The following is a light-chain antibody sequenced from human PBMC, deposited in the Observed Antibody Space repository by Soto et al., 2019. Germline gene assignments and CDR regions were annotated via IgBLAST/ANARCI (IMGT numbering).Light chain of an antibody. V-gene: IGKV1-39*01. CDR2: AAS. Sequence: DIQMTQSPSSLSASVGDRVTITFRASQSISSYLNWYQQKPGKAPKLLIYAASSLQSGVPSRFSGSGSGTDFTLTISSLQPEDFATYYCQQSYSTPWRFGQGTKVDIK. CDR1: QSISSY. J-gene: IGKJ1*01. CDR3: QQSYSTPWR.